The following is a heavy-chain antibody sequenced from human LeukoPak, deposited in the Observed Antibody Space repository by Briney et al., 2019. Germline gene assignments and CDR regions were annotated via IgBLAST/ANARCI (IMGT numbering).Heavy chain of an antibody. CDR2: INHSGST. CDR3: ARGPRWGLFDY. Sequence: SQTLSLTCAVYGGSFSGYYWSWIRQPPGKGLEWIGEINHSGSTNYNPSLKSRVTISVDTSKNQFSLKLSSVTAADTAVYYCARGPRWGLFDYWGQGTLVTVSS. CDR1: GGSFSGYY. V-gene: IGHV4-34*01. D-gene: IGHD7-27*01. J-gene: IGHJ4*02.